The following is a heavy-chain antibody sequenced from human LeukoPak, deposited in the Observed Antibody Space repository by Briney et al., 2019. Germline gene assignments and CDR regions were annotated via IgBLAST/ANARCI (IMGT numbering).Heavy chain of an antibody. D-gene: IGHD6-25*01. CDR2: IYYSGSS. CDR1: GVSISSGGYY. Sequence: SETLSLTCTVSGVSISSGGYYWSWIRQHPGKGLEWIGYIYYSGSSYYNPSLKSRIAISVDTSKNQFSLELSSVTAADTAVYYCASQAATTEEPLDFWGQGTLVTVSS. J-gene: IGHJ4*02. V-gene: IGHV4-31*03. CDR3: ASQAATTEEPLDF.